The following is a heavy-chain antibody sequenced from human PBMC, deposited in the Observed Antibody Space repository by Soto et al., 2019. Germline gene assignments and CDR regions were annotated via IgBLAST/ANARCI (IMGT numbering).Heavy chain of an antibody. Sequence: QVQLAESVGGVVQPGRSLRLSCAASGFTFSSYGMHWVRQAPVKGLEWVAVIWYDGSNKYYADSVKGRFTISRDNSKNTLSLQMNSLRAEDTAVYYCARESPYSSSWTYFDYWGQGTLVTVSS. CDR3: ARESPYSSSWTYFDY. CDR2: IWYDGSNK. J-gene: IGHJ4*02. CDR1: GFTFSSYG. V-gene: IGHV3-33*01. D-gene: IGHD6-13*01.